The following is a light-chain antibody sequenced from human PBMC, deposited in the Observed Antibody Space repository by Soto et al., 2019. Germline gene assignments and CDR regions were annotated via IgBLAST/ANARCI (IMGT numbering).Light chain of an antibody. J-gene: IGKJ3*01. CDR1: QSIGNY. V-gene: IGKV3-11*01. CDR3: QQRSSWPFT. CDR2: ATS. Sequence: EVVLTQSPATLSLSPGEGATLSCRASQSIGNYLAWYQQKPGQAPGPLIYATSNRATGIPARFSGSGSGTDFTLTISSLEPEDFAVYYCQQRSSWPFTFGPGTKVDIK.